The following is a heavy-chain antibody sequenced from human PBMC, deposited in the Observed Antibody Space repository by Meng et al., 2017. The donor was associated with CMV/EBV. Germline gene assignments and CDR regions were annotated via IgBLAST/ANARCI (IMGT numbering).Heavy chain of an antibody. J-gene: IGHJ4*02. CDR3: ARDMEPLALVATADY. Sequence: GGSLRLSCAASGFSSSDYPMHWVRQAPGKGLEWVAVISYDVSSKYYTDSVKGRFTISRDNSKNTLYLQMNSLRAEDTAVYYCARDMEPLALVATADYWGQGTLVTVSS. D-gene: IGHD1-26*01. CDR2: ISYDVSSK. CDR1: GFSSSDYP. V-gene: IGHV3-30-3*01.